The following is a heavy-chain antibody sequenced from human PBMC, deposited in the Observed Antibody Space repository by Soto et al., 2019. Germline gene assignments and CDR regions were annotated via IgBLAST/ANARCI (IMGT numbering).Heavy chain of an antibody. V-gene: IGHV3-53*01. CDR2: IYSGGST. D-gene: IGHD2-15*01. J-gene: IGHJ4*02. Sequence: PGGSLRLSCAAPGFTVSSNYMSWVRQAPGKGLEWVSVIYSGGSTYYADSVKGRFTISRDNSKNTLYLQMNSLRAEGTAVYYCARLRGRAVAFFDYWGQGTLVTVSS. CDR1: GFTVSSNY. CDR3: ARLRGRAVAFFDY.